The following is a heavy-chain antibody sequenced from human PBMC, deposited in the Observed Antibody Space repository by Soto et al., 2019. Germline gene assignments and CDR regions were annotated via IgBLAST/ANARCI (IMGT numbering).Heavy chain of an antibody. CDR2: IKQDGSEK. Sequence: GGSLRLSCAASGFTFSSYWMSWVRQAPGKGLEWVANIKQDGSEKYYVDSVKGRFTISRDNAKNSLYLQMNSLRAEDTAVYYCARASAAQRPFNLDYWGQGTLVTVSS. CDR3: ARASAAQRPFNLDY. D-gene: IGHD6-6*01. J-gene: IGHJ4*02. CDR1: GFTFSSYW. V-gene: IGHV3-7*04.